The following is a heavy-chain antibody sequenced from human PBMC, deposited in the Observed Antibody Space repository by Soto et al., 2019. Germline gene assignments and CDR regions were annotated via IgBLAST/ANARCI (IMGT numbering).Heavy chain of an antibody. CDR1: GGSISSYY. Sequence: QVQLQESGPGLVKPSETLSLTCTVSGGSISSYYWSWIRQPPGKGLEWIGYIYYSGSTNYSPSLKSRVTLSVDKSKNQFSLKLSSVTAADTAVYYCARQIGGAGAFDIWGQGTMVTVSS. CDR3: ARQIGGAGAFDI. CDR2: IYYSGST. V-gene: IGHV4-59*01. J-gene: IGHJ3*02. D-gene: IGHD2-15*01.